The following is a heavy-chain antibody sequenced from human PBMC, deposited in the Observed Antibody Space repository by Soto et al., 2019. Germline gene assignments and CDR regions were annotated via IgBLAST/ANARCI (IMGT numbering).Heavy chain of an antibody. V-gene: IGHV6-1*01. D-gene: IGHD1-26*01. CDR1: GDSVSSNSAA. CDR2: TYYRSRWYS. Sequence: THTLSRTCASSGDSVSSNSAAWNWIRQSPSRGLEWLGRTYYRSRWYSDYAGSLKSRITINPDTSSNQFSLQLHSVTPEDTAVYYCARDRRSGTYNYNWFDPWGQGTLVTVSS. CDR3: ARDRRSGTYNYNWFDP. J-gene: IGHJ5*02.